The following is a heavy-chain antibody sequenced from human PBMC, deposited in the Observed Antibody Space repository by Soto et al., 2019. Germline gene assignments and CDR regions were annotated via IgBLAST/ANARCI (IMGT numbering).Heavy chain of an antibody. V-gene: IGHV4-4*02. J-gene: IGHJ5*02. D-gene: IGHD1-1*01. CDR1: GGAIDSSNW. CDR3: ARGRRKVQTTRVFLDP. Sequence: SETLSLTCTVSGGAIDSSNWWTWVRQFPGKGLQWVGEIHHIGTTNYNPSLQSRVHISIDKAKKQFSVELLSLTAADTAIYYCARGRRKVQTTRVFLDPSGPGRLVTVSS. CDR2: IHHIGTT.